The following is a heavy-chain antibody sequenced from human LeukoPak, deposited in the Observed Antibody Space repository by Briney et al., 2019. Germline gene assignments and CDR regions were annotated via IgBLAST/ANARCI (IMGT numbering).Heavy chain of an antibody. V-gene: IGHV1-8*03. Sequence: ASVKVSCKASGYTFTSYDINWVRQAPGQGLEWMGWMNPNSGNTGYAQKFQGRVTITRNTSISTAYMELSSLRSEDTAVYYCARGNTMIRGIIITRFDPCGQGTQVTVSS. J-gene: IGHJ5*02. CDR2: MNPNSGNT. CDR1: GYTFTSYD. CDR3: ARGNTMIRGIIITRFDP. D-gene: IGHD3-10*01.